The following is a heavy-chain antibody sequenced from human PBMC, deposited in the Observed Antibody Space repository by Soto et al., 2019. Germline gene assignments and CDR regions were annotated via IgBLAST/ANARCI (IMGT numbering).Heavy chain of an antibody. J-gene: IGHJ5*02. CDR3: ARALGYCVSTSCYGGRTRFDP. V-gene: IGHV4-39*01. D-gene: IGHD2-2*01. Sequence: QLQLQESGPGLVKPSETLSLTCTVSGGSISSSSYYWGWIRQSPGKGLEWIGSIYYSGNTYYNPSLKGRVTKSVDTSKNQFSLRLSSVAAADTAVYYCARALGYCVSTSCYGGRTRFDPWGQGTLVTVSS. CDR1: GGSISSSSYY. CDR2: IYYSGNT.